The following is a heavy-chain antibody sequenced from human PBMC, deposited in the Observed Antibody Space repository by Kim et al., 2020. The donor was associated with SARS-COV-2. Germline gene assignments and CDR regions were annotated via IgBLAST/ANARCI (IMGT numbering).Heavy chain of an antibody. Sequence: GGSLRLSCAASGFTFSNYAMTWVRQAPGKGLDWVSSISSRGSSTFYADSVKGRFTISRDNSKSTLNLQMNSLRAEDTAVYYCARGMGASSRDYWGQGTLVTVSS. CDR2: ISSRGSST. D-gene: IGHD1-26*01. CDR1: GFTFSNYA. CDR3: ARGMGASSRDY. J-gene: IGHJ4*02. V-gene: IGHV3-23*01.